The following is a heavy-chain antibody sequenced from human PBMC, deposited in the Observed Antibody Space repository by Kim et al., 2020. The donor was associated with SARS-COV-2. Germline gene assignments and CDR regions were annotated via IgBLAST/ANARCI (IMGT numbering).Heavy chain of an antibody. CDR1: GFNSNNYP. CDR3: AKAHIVEGRGYFDY. CDR2: IGTSADT. D-gene: IGHD5-12*01. V-gene: IGHV3-23*01. Sequence: GGSLRLSCAASGFNSNNYPMTWVRLTPGKALEWVSTIGTSADTYYADSVRGRFTISRDNSEGTVILQMNNLSAEDTALYYCAKAHIVEGRGYFDYWGQGT. J-gene: IGHJ4*02.